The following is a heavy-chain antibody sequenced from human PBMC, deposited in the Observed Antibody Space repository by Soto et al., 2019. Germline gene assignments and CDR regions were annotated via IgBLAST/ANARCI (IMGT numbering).Heavy chain of an antibody. CDR2: INPFDGSR. J-gene: IGHJ4*02. D-gene: IGHD2-15*01. Sequence: ASVKVSCKASGYIFTSYYIHWVRRAPGQGLEWMGWINPFDGSRMFAQSFQGRVTMTRDTSTSTVYMEVSSLRSEDTAVYYCARDLGGWPDYWGQGTLVTVSS. V-gene: IGHV1-46*01. CDR3: ARDLGGWPDY. CDR1: GYIFTSYY.